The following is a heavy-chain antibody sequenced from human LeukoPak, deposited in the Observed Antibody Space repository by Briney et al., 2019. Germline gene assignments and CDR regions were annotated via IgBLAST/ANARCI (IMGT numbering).Heavy chain of an antibody. V-gene: IGHV1-69*13. Sequence: SFMDSCKASGDTINSYAISWVRQDPGQGLEWMGGIIPLFGTPNYSQKFQGRDTITADESTSTAYLEVRSLRFEDTALYYCARGGYSSSWPTDYWGQGTLVTVSS. CDR3: ARGGYSSSWPTDY. CDR1: GDTINSYA. D-gene: IGHD6-13*01. CDR2: IIPLFGTP. J-gene: IGHJ4*02.